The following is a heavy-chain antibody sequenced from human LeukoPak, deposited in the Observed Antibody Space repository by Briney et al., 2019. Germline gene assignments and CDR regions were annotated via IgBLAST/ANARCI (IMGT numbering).Heavy chain of an antibody. Sequence: GGSLRLSCAASGFTFSSYGMHWVRQAPGKRLEWVAFIRYDGSNKYYADSVKGRFTISRDNSKNTLYLQMGSLRAEDAAVYYCAKRGYSYGLGMDVWGQGTTVTVSS. CDR3: AKRGYSYGLGMDV. V-gene: IGHV3-30*02. CDR1: GFTFSSYG. D-gene: IGHD5-18*01. J-gene: IGHJ6*02. CDR2: IRYDGSNK.